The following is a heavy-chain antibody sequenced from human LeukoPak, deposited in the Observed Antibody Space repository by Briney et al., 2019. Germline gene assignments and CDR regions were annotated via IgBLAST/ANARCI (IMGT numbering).Heavy chain of an antibody. Sequence: SETLSLTCTVSGGSLGSYYWSWIRQPPGKGLEWIGHISYSGSTNYNPSLKSRVTISVDTSKNQFSLKLSSVTAADTAVYYCARGGSGYALNWFDPWGQGTLVTVSS. CDR2: ISYSGST. J-gene: IGHJ5*02. V-gene: IGHV4-59*01. CDR3: ARGGSGYALNWFDP. D-gene: IGHD5-12*01. CDR1: GGSLGSYY.